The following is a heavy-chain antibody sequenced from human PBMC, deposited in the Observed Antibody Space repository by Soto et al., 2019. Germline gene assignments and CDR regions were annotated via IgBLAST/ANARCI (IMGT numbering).Heavy chain of an antibody. CDR3: ARDHGYDFWSGYYRDYYYYMDV. D-gene: IGHD3-3*01. J-gene: IGHJ6*03. Sequence: KQSQTLSLTCAISGDSVSSNSAAWNWIRQSPSRGLEWLGRTYYRSKWYNDYAVSVKSRITINPDTSKNQFSLQLNSVTPEDTAVYYCARDHGYDFWSGYYRDYYYYMDVWGKATTVTVSS. CDR2: TYYRSKWYN. V-gene: IGHV6-1*01. CDR1: GDSVSSNSAA.